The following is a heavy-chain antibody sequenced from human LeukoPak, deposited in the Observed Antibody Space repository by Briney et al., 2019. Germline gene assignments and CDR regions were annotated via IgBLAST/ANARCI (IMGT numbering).Heavy chain of an antibody. Sequence: ASVKVSCKASGYTFTRYYMHWVRQAPGQGLEWMGWINPNSGGTNYAQKFQGRVTMTRDTSISTAYMELSRLRSDDTAVYYCARGWFGELLSPFDYWGQGTLVTVSS. D-gene: IGHD3-10*01. V-gene: IGHV1-2*02. CDR3: ARGWFGELLSPFDY. J-gene: IGHJ4*02. CDR2: INPNSGGT. CDR1: GYTFTRYY.